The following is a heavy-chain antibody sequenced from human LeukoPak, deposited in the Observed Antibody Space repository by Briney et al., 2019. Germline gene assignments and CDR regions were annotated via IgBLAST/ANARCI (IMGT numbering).Heavy chain of an antibody. V-gene: IGHV3-48*01. Sequence: GWSLRLSCAASGFTFSTYNMNWVRQAPGKGLEWVSYISGSSTTKYYADSVKGRFTISRDNAKNSLCLQMNSLRAEDTAVYYCVRDYCSGTSCYTVWFDPWGQGTLVTVSS. D-gene: IGHD2-15*01. J-gene: IGHJ5*02. CDR3: VRDYCSGTSCYTVWFDP. CDR1: GFTFSTYN. CDR2: ISGSSTTK.